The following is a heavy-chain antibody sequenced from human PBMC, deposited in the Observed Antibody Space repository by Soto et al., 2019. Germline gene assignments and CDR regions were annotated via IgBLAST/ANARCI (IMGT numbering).Heavy chain of an antibody. CDR3: ARPGGSGWFYFDS. V-gene: IGHV4-39*02. J-gene: IGHJ4*02. D-gene: IGHD6-13*01. Sequence: ETLSLTCIVSGESISGTIYYWGWIRQPPGKGLEWIGSIYYSGGTYYNPSLKSRVTISVDTSKNHFSLKLTSVTAADTAVYYCARPGGSGWFYFDSWGQGSQVTVSS. CDR2: IYYSGGT. CDR1: GESISGTIYY.